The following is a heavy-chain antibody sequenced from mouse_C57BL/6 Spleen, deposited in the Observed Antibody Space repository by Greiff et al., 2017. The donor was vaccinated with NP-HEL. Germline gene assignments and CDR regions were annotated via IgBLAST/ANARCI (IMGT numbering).Heavy chain of an antibody. CDR3: ARRGKIPYAMDY. V-gene: IGHV1-61*01. Sequence: VQLQQPEAELVRPGSSVKLSCKASGYTFTSYWLDWVKQRPGQGLEWIGNIYPSDSETHYNQKFKDKATLTVDKSSSTAYMQLSSLTSADSAVYYCARRGKIPYAMDYWGQGTSVTVSS. CDR2: IYPSDSET. CDR1: GYTFTSYW. J-gene: IGHJ4*01.